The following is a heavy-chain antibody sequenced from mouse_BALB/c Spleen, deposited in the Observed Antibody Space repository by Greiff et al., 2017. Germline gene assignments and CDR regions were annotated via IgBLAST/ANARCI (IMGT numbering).Heavy chain of an antibody. CDR2: INPSSGYT. J-gene: IGHJ2*01. Sequence: QVHVKQSGAELARPGASVKMSCKASGYTFTSYTMHWVKQRPGQGLEWIGYINPSSGYTNYNQKFKDKATLTADKSSSTAYMQLSSLTSEDSAVYYCARYQYGTERDFDYWGQGTTLTVSS. CDR3: ARYQYGTERDFDY. CDR1: GYTFTSYT. D-gene: IGHD2-10*02. V-gene: IGHV1-4*01.